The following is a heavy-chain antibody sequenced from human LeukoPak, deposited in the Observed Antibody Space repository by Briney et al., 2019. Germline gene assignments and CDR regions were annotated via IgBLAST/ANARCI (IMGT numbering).Heavy chain of an antibody. CDR2: VYTGGNT. Sequence: AGGSLKLSCAASGFTVSSKYISWVRQAPGKGLEWVSLVYTGGNTYYADSVKGRFTLSRDNSKNTVYLQMSSLRAEDMAVYYCARISDLLFYFDSWGQGTLVTVSS. J-gene: IGHJ4*02. CDR3: ARISDLLFYFDS. V-gene: IGHV3-66*01. CDR1: GFTVSSKY.